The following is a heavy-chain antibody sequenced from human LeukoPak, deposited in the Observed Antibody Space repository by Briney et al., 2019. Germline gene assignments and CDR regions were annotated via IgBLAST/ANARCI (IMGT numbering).Heavy chain of an antibody. V-gene: IGHV3-33*01. CDR3: ARDALVPAAISYYYYGMDV. Sequence: GRSLRLSCAASGFTFSSYGMHWVRQAPGKGLEWVAVIWYDGSNKYYADSVKGRFTISRDNSKNTLYLQMNSLRAEATAVYSCARDALVPAAISYYYYGMDVWGQGTPVTVSS. J-gene: IGHJ6*02. CDR1: GFTFSSYG. D-gene: IGHD2-2*02. CDR2: IWYDGSNK.